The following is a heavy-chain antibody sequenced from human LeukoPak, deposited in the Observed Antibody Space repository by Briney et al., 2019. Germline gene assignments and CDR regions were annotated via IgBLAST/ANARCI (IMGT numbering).Heavy chain of an antibody. CDR1: GFTVRSYG. CDR2: ISYDGRNK. Sequence: GSLRRSSTGSGFTVRSYGMHWGRQGISKGLEGGAMISYDGRNKFHADSVRGRFTISRDNSKNTLYMQMNSLRADDTAVYYCAKEKTGPYYFDYWGQGILVTVSS. D-gene: IGHD7-27*01. J-gene: IGHJ4*02. V-gene: IGHV3-30*18. CDR3: AKEKTGPYYFDY.